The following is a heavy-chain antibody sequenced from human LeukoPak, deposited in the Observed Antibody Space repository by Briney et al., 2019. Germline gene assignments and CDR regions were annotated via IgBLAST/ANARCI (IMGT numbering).Heavy chain of an antibody. J-gene: IGHJ3*02. CDR3: ASHERITMTVAGAFDI. Sequence: SETLSLTCTVYGGSISSSSYYWGWIRQPPGKALEWIGRIYYSGSTYYNPSLKSRVTISVDTSKNQFSLKLSSVTAADTAVYYCASHERITMTVAGAFDIWGQGTMVTVSS. CDR2: IYYSGST. D-gene: IGHD3-22*01. CDR1: GGSISSSSYY. V-gene: IGHV4-39*01.